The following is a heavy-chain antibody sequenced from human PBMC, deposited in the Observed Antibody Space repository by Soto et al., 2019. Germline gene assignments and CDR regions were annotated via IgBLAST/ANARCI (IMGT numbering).Heavy chain of an antibody. J-gene: IGHJ4*02. CDR3: AGRRTISMNY. Sequence: QVQLQESGPGLVKPSETLSLTCTVSGGSISTYYWSWVRQPPGKGLEWIGYVSYSGNTNYNPSLKSRITISVDTSENQFSLTLISVTAADTAVYFCAGRRTISMNYWGQGTLVTVSS. CDR1: GGSISTYY. V-gene: IGHV4-59*01. CDR2: VSYSGNT. D-gene: IGHD3-22*01.